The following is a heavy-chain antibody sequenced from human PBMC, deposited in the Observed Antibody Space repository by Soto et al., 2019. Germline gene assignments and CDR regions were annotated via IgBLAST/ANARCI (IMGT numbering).Heavy chain of an antibody. CDR1: GFTFSDYA. CDR2: ISGTGGTP. V-gene: IGHV3-23*01. D-gene: IGHD3-9*01. J-gene: IGHJ4*02. CDR3: AKDPGNRILTGYYPDY. Sequence: GGSLRLSCAASGFTFSDYAMTWVRQAPGKGLEWVSSISGTGGTPYYPDSVKGRFTISRDNSKNTLYLHMNTLRAEDTAVYYCAKDPGNRILTGYYPDYWGQGTLVTVSS.